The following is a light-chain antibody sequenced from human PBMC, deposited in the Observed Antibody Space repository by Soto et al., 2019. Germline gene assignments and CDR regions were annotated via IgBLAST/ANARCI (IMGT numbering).Light chain of an antibody. Sequence: DLVMTHSPESLAVSLGYRATIDCKSIQSVLYMSNNHNYLAFYQQKLGQPPMLLIYWASTLESGVPDRVSGSGSGTDFTLTISSLQAGDVAVYYCQKYYSTPWTFGQGTKV. J-gene: IGKJ1*01. CDR2: WAS. V-gene: IGKV4-1*01. CDR1: QSVLYMSNNHNY. CDR3: QKYYSTPWT.